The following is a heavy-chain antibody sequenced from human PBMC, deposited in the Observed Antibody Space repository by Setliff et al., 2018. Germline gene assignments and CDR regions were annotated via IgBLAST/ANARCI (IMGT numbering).Heavy chain of an antibody. CDR2: INPKNGGA. Sequence: ASVKVSCKASGYTFTSYYIHWVRQAPGQGLEWMGVINPKNGGATYPQNLQGRVTMTSDTSMSTVYMELSSLRFEDTAVYYCARERAGGRGFTFGAIYYYYGMDVWGQGTTVTVSS. V-gene: IGHV1-46*01. CDR3: ARERAGGRGFTFGAIYYYYGMDV. J-gene: IGHJ6*02. CDR1: GYTFTSYY. D-gene: IGHD3-16*01.